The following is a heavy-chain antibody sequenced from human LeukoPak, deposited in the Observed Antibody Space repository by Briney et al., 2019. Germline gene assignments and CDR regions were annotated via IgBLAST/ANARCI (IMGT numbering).Heavy chain of an antibody. CDR1: GYTFTDYS. Sequence: ASVKVSCKASGYTFTDYSMHWVRQAPGQRLEWMGWISVDNGNTKYSQKFQGRVSITRDTSASTMYMELSSLTSEDTAVYYCARDFVQGNTAVGGWGWFDPWGQGTLVTVSS. D-gene: IGHD6-19*01. CDR3: ARDFVQGNTAVGGWGWFDP. CDR2: ISVDNGNT. V-gene: IGHV1-3*01. J-gene: IGHJ5*02.